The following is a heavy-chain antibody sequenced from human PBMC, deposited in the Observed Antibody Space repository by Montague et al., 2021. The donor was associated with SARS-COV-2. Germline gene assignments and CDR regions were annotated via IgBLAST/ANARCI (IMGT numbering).Heavy chain of an antibody. CDR1: GFTFSTYP. J-gene: IGHJ4*02. Sequence: SLRLSCAASGFTFSTYPMHLVRQAPGKRLEWPVVISYDGIKKDYVDSAKGRFTISRDNSKNILYLQMNSLRAEYTAVYYFSKEQYSSSSSDFDYWGQGT. CDR3: SKEQYSSSSSDFDY. V-gene: IGHV3-30*04. D-gene: IGHD6-13*01. CDR2: ISYDGIKK.